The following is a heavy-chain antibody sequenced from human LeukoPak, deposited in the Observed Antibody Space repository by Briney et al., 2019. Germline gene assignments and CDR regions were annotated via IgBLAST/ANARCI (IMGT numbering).Heavy chain of an antibody. Sequence: GGSLRLSCAASGFTVSSNYMSWVRQAPGKGLEWVSIIYSGSSTYYADSVKGRFTISRDNSKNTLYLQMNSLRAEDTAVYYCAMPSGSRFYYFDYWGQGTLVTVSS. J-gene: IGHJ4*02. V-gene: IGHV3-53*01. CDR1: GFTVSSNY. CDR2: IYSGSST. D-gene: IGHD1-26*01. CDR3: AMPSGSRFYYFDY.